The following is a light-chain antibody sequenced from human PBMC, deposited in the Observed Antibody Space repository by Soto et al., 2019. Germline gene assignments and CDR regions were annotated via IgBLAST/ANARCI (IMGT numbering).Light chain of an antibody. CDR1: SSDVGRYNF. V-gene: IGLV2-11*01. J-gene: IGLJ1*01. CDR3: CSYAGSYTHV. CDR2: DVI. Sequence: QSALTQPRSVSGSPGQSVTISCTGTSSDVGRYNFVSWYQQHPDKAPNLMIYDVIKRPSGVPDRFSGSKSGNTASLTIYGLQAEDEADYHCCSYAGSYTHVFGTGTKLTVL.